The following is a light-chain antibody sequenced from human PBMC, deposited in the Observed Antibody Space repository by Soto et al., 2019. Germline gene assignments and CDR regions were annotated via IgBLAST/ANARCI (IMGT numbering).Light chain of an antibody. J-gene: IGKJ3*01. CDR1: QSVSSN. V-gene: IGKV3-15*01. CDR2: DAS. CDR3: QQYNNWPFT. Sequence: EIVMTQSPATLSVSPGERATLSCRASQSVSSNLAWYQQKPGQAPRLLIYDASTRATGIPARFSSSGSGTEFTLTISSLQSEDFAVYYCQQYNNWPFTFGPGTKVEIK.